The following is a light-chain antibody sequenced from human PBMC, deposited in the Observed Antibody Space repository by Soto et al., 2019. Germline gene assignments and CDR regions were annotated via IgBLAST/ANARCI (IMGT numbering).Light chain of an antibody. Sequence: QSVLTQPPSVSAAPGQKVTISCSGSSSNIGRNSVSWYQQLPGTAPKLLIYDNSQRPSGIPDRFSGSKSGTSATLGIPGLPTGDEADYYCGTWDSGLSAGVFGGGTKLTVL. V-gene: IGLV1-51*01. J-gene: IGLJ2*01. CDR1: SSNIGRNS. CDR3: GTWDSGLSAGV. CDR2: DNS.